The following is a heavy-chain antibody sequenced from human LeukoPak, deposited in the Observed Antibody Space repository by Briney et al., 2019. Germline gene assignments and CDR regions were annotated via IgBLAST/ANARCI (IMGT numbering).Heavy chain of an antibody. CDR3: ARSYSSGWDY. D-gene: IGHD6-19*01. CDR1: GYTFTSYY. J-gene: IGHJ4*02. Sequence: ASVKVSFKASGYTFTSYYMHWVRQAPGQGLEWMGWISAYNGNTNYAQKLQGRVTMTTDTSTSTAYMELRSPRSDDTAVYYCARSYSSGWDYWGQGTLVTVSS. V-gene: IGHV1-18*04. CDR2: ISAYNGNT.